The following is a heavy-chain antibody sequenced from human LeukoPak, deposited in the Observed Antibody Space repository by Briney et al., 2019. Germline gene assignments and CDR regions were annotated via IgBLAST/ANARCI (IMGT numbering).Heavy chain of an antibody. J-gene: IGHJ4*02. D-gene: IGHD5-18*01. V-gene: IGHV5-51*01. CDR1: GYSFTTYW. CDR3: ARLFDGYSYAYDY. Sequence: GESLKISCKGSGYSFTTYWIGWVRQMPGKGLEWMGIIHPGDSDTRYSPSFQGQVTISADKSVSTAYLQWSSLKASDTAMYYCARLFDGYSYAYDYWGQGTLVTVSS. CDR2: IHPGDSDT.